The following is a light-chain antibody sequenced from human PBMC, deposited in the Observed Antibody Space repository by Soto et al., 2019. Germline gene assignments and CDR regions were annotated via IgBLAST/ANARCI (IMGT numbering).Light chain of an antibody. V-gene: IGLV1-47*02. CDR1: SSNIGSNS. CDR3: AAWDDSLSGPV. CDR2: GKY. J-gene: IGLJ2*01. Sequence: QAVVTQPPSASGTPGQSVTISCSGSSSNIGSNSVYWYQQLPGTAPRLLTYGKYQRPSGVPDRFSGSKSDTLASLAISGLRSDDEGDYYCAAWDDSLSGPVFGGGTKLTVL.